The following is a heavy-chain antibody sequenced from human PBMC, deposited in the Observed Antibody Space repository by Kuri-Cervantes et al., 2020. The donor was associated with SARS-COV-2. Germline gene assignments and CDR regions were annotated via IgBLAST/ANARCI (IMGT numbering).Heavy chain of an antibody. CDR3: ARTYSSSSLFYDY. D-gene: IGHD6-6*01. J-gene: IGHJ4*02. CDR1: GGSISSSNW. V-gene: IGHV4-4*02. CDR2: IYHSGST. Sequence: SETLSLTCAVSGGSISSSNWWSWVRQPPGKGLEWIGVIYHSGSTNYNPSLKSRVTISVDKSKNQFSLKLSSVTAADTAVYYCARTYSSSSLFYDYWGQGTLVTVSS.